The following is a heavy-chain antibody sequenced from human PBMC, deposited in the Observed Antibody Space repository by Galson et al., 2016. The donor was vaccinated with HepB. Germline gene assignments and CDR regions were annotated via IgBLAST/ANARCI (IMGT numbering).Heavy chain of an antibody. Sequence: SVKVSCKASGYSFSSYGVSWVRQAPGQGLEWMGWISAYNGNTEYAQDVKDRVTMSTDASTSTAYMELRSLRSDDTALYYCAKDSWFYGSGNYYPFDYWGQGTLITVSS. D-gene: IGHD3-10*01. CDR1: GYSFSSYG. CDR2: ISAYNGNT. J-gene: IGHJ4*02. V-gene: IGHV1-18*01. CDR3: AKDSWFYGSGNYYPFDY.